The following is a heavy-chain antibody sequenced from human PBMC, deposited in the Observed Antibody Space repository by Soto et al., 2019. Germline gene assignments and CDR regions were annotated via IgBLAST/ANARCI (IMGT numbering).Heavy chain of an antibody. J-gene: IGHJ1*01. V-gene: IGHV3-23*01. CDR2: ISGSGGST. CDR1: GFTFSSYA. D-gene: IGHD2-2*01. CDR3: AKDPSSSCSSTSCYPTRAEYFQH. Sequence: GGSLRLSCAASGFTFSSYAMSWVRQAPGKGLEWVSAISGSGGSTYYADSVKGRFTISRDNSKNTLYLQMNSLRAEDTAVYYCAKDPSSSCSSTSCYPTRAEYFQHWGQGTLVTVSS.